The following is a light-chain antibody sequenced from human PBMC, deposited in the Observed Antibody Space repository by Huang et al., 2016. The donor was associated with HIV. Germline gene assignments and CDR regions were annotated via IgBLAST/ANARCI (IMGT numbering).Light chain of an antibody. Sequence: DTQMTQSPSSLSASIGDTVTVTCRASQDISNSLAWYQQKPGKAPKLLISGASTLQSGVPSRVNGSGSGTDFTLTINNLQPEDFATYFCQKYNSVPRTFGQGTKVEIK. V-gene: IGKV1-27*01. CDR3: QKYNSVPRT. CDR2: GAS. J-gene: IGKJ1*01. CDR1: QDISNS.